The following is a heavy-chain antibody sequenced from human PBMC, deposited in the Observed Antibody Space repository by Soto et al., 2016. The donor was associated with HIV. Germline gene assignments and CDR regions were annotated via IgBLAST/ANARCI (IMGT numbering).Heavy chain of an antibody. CDR1: GFTFSSYS. D-gene: IGHD6-13*01. Sequence: EVQLVESGGGLVQPGGSLRLSCAASGFTFSSYSMNWVRQAPGKGLEWVSYISSSSTTIYYADSVKGRFTMSRDDSKNSLYLQMDSLRAEDTAIYYCARDNLQNTSSGISLLTSWGQGTRGHRLL. CDR2: ISSSSTTI. CDR3: ARDNLQNTSSGISLLTS. J-gene: IGHJ4*02. V-gene: IGHV3-48*01.